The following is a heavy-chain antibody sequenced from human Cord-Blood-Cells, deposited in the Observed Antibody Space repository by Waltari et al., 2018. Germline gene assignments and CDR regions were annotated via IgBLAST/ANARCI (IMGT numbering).Heavy chain of an antibody. CDR2: ISGSGGST. D-gene: IGHD2-2*01. J-gene: IGHJ4*02. CDR1: GFTFSSYA. CDR3: AKVGEDIVVVPAAENFDY. V-gene: IGHV3-23*01. Sequence: EVQLLGSGGGLVQPGGSLRLSCAASGFTFSSYAMSWVRQAPGKGLEWVSAISGSGGSTYYADSVKGRFTISRDNSKNTLYLQMISLRAEDTAVYYCAKVGEDIVVVPAAENFDYWGQGTLVTVSS.